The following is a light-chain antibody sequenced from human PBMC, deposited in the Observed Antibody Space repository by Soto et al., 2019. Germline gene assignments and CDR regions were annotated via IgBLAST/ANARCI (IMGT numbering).Light chain of an antibody. J-gene: IGKJ1*01. CDR2: GAS. CDR3: QQYDNWLGT. CDR1: QSVSSN. V-gene: IGKV3-15*01. Sequence: EIVVTQSPATLSVSPGERATLSCRASQSVSSNLAWYQQKPGQAPRLLIYGASTRATGIPARFSGSGSGTEFTLTISNLQSEDFAVYYCQQYDNWLGTFGQGTKVDIK.